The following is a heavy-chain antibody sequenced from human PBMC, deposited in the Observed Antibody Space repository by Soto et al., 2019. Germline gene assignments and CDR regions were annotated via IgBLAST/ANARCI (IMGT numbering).Heavy chain of an antibody. Sequence: SETLSLPCTVSGGSLSSGQYCWSWIRQPHGKGLEWVGCIYYRGTTYFNPSLKSRLTISLDMSKNHFSLKLSSVTAADTAVYYCARRYGRRDYDFWSCNIDYWGQGRLVT. D-gene: IGHD3-3*01. V-gene: IGHV4-30-4*01. CDR2: IYYRGTT. CDR1: GGSLSSGQYC. CDR3: ARRYGRRDYDFWSCNIDY. J-gene: IGHJ4*02.